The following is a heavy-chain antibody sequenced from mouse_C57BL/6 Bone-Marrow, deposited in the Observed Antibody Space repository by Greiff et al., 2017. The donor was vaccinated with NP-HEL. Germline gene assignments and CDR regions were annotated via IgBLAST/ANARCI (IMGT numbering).Heavy chain of an antibody. D-gene: IGHD1-1*01. Sequence: VQLKESGPGLAKPSQTLSLTCSVTGYSFTSAYWNWIRKFPGNKLEYMGYISYSGSTYYNPSPKGRISISRDTSKNQYYLKLNSVNTEDTSTYDCARYPYYYSSSFYWYVDVWGTGTTLTVSS. CDR3: ARYPYYYSSSFYWYVDV. V-gene: IGHV3-8*01. CDR1: GYSFTSAY. J-gene: IGHJ1*03. CDR2: ISYSGST.